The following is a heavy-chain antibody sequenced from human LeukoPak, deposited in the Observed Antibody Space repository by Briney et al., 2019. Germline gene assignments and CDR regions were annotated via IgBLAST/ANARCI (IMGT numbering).Heavy chain of an antibody. Sequence: SETLSLTCTVSGGSISSYYWSWIRQPPGKGLEWIGYIYYSGSTNFNPSLKSRVTISVDTSKNQFSLKLSSVTAADTAVYYCARLGSPQGYGGNKAFDIWGHGTMVTVTS. D-gene: IGHD4-23*01. CDR3: ARLGSPQGYGGNKAFDI. J-gene: IGHJ3*02. CDR2: IYYSGST. CDR1: GGSISSYY. V-gene: IGHV4-59*01.